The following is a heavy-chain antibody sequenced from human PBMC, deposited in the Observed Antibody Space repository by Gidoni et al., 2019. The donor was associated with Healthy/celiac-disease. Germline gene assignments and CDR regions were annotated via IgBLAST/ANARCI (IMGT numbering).Heavy chain of an antibody. V-gene: IGHV3-23*01. CDR3: AKGVTYYYGSGSRFDY. Sequence: EVQLLESGGGLVQPGGSLRLSCAASGLTFSSYAMSWVRQAPGKGLEWVSAISGSGGSTYYADSVKGRFTISRDNSKNTLYLQMNSLRAEDTAVYYCAKGVTYYYGSGSRFDYWGQGTLVTVSS. CDR2: ISGSGGST. J-gene: IGHJ4*02. CDR1: GLTFSSYA. D-gene: IGHD3-10*01.